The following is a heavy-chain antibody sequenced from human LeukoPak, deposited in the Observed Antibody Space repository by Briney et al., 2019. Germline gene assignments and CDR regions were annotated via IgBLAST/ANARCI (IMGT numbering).Heavy chain of an antibody. CDR2: IYYSGST. CDR1: GGSISSSSYY. CDR3: ARAPITGTAPNFDY. J-gene: IGHJ4*02. D-gene: IGHD1-7*01. Sequence: IPSETLSLTCTVSGGSISSSSYYWGWIRQPPGKGLEWIGSIYYSGSTYYNPSLKSRVTISVDTSKNQFSLKLSSVTAAETAVYYCARAPITGTAPNFDYWGQGTLVTVSS. V-gene: IGHV4-39*01.